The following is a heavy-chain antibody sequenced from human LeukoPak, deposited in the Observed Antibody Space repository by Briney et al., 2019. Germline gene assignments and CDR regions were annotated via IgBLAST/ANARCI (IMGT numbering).Heavy chain of an antibody. V-gene: IGHV1-18*01. CDR2: ISAYNGNT. J-gene: IGHJ5*02. Sequence: ASVKVSCKASGYTFTSYGISWVRRAPGQGLEWMGWISAYNGNTNYAQKLQGRVTMTTDTSTSTAYMELRSLRSDDTAVYYCARDSFVVVPAASGGWFDPWGQGTLVTVSS. CDR1: GYTFTSYG. D-gene: IGHD2-2*01. CDR3: ARDSFVVVPAASGGWFDP.